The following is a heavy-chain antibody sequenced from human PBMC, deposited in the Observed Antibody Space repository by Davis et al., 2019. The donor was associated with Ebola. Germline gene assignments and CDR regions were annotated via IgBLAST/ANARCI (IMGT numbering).Heavy chain of an antibody. CDR2: IKQDGSEK. J-gene: IGHJ6*02. CDR3: ARDLITDGTLIYYYYGMDV. D-gene: IGHD3-16*01. V-gene: IGHV3-7*01. CDR1: GFTFSSYW. Sequence: GGSLRLSCAASGFTFSSYWMSWVRQAPGKGLEWVANIKQDGSEKYYVDSVKGRFTISSDNAKNSLYLQMNSLRAEDTAVYYCARDLITDGTLIYYYYGMDVWGQGTTVTVSS.